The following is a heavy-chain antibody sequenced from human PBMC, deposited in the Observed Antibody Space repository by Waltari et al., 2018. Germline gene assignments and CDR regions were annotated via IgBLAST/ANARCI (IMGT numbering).Heavy chain of an antibody. D-gene: IGHD1-1*01. J-gene: IGHJ6*02. Sequence: QVQLVQSGAEVKKPGSSVKVSCKASGGTFSSYAISWVRRAPGQGLEWLGRGILNFGTANYAQQFQGRGTITADKSTSTAYMELSSLGSEDTAVYYCARESREPAPWYYYGMDVWGQGTTVTVSS. V-gene: IGHV1-69*08. CDR1: GGTFSSYA. CDR3: ARESREPAPWYYYGMDV. CDR2: GILNFGTA.